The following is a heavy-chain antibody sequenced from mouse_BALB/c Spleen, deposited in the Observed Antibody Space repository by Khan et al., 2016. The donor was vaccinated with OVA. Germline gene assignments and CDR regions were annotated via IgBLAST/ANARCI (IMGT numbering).Heavy chain of an antibody. Sequence: EVQLVESGAELARPGALVNLSCKASGFTIKDYYMHWVKQRPEQGLEWIGWIDPENGNTIYDPKFQGKASITSDTSSNTAYLQLSSLTSEDTAVYYCARDGYSPWFAYWGQGTLVTVSA. CDR1: GFTIKDYY. J-gene: IGHJ3*01. V-gene: IGHV14-1*02. CDR3: ARDGYSPWFAY. D-gene: IGHD2-3*01. CDR2: IDPENGNT.